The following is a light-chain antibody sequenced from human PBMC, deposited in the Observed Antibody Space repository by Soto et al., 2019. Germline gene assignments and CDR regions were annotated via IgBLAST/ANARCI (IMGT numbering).Light chain of an antibody. CDR2: SSD. Sequence: QSVLTQPPSASGTPGQRVTISCSGSSSDIGTNSVSWYQQLPGTAPKLLIYSSDQRPSGVPDRFSGSKSGASASLAISGLQSEDEADYYCSAWDDGLNGVVFGGGTKVTVL. V-gene: IGLV1-44*01. J-gene: IGLJ2*01. CDR1: SSDIGTNS. CDR3: SAWDDGLNGVV.